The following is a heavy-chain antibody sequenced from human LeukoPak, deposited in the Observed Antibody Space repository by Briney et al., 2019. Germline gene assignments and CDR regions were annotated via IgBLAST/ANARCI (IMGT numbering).Heavy chain of an antibody. J-gene: IGHJ4*02. CDR1: GFTFSSYE. CDR2: ISSSGSTI. CDR3: ARCLVTIVNCFDQ. Sequence: GGYLRLYCAASGFTFSSYEMNWLRQAPGKGLEWVTYISSSGSTIYYADSVKGRFTIARDNAKNSLYLQMNSLRAEGTAVYYCARCLVTIVNCFDQWGQGTLVTLST. D-gene: IGHD5-12*01. V-gene: IGHV3-48*03.